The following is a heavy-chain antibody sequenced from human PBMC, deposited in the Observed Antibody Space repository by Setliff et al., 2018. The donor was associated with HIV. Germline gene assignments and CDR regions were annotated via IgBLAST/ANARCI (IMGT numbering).Heavy chain of an antibody. J-gene: IGHJ4*02. CDR3: ARGGMWSYETGGNPTATFDY. Sequence: TSETLSLTCTVSGGSINSRSYYGAWIRQPPGQGLAWGASIYFSGTPYYNPSLKNRVNISVDTSKNQFSLKLSSVTAADPAVYYCARGGMWSYETGGNPTATFDYWGQGVLVTVSS. D-gene: IGHD2-8*02. V-gene: IGHV4-39*01. CDR1: GGSINSRSYY. CDR2: IYFSGTP.